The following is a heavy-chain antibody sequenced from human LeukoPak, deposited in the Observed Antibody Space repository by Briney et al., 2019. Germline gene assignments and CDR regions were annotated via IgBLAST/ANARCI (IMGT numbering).Heavy chain of an antibody. V-gene: IGHV1-18*01. CDR1: GYTFTSYG. Sequence: ASVKVSCKASGYTFTSYGISWVRQAPGQGLEWMGWISAYNGNTNYAQKLQGRVTMTTDTSTSTAYMELRSLRSDDTAGYYCARGSSGWYGGYYFDYWGQGTLVTVSS. D-gene: IGHD6-19*01. CDR3: ARGSSGWYGGYYFDY. CDR2: ISAYNGNT. J-gene: IGHJ4*02.